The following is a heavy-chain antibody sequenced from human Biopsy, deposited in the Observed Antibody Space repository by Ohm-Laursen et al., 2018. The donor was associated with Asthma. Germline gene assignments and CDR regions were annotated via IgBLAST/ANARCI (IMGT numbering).Heavy chain of an antibody. J-gene: IGHJ6*02. Sequence: RSLRLSCTASGFTFSSYGMHWVRQARRKGLEWVAVIWHDGGNKYYGDSVKGRFIIYRDNSKNTLYLQMNSLRAEDTAVYCCARDIVATMIGYYYYGMDVWGQGTTVTVSS. CDR2: IWHDGGNK. CDR1: GFTFSSYG. CDR3: ARDIVATMIGYYYYGMDV. D-gene: IGHD5-12*01. V-gene: IGHV3-33*01.